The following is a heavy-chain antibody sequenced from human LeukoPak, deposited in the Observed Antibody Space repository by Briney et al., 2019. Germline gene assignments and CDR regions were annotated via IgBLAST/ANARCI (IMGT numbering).Heavy chain of an antibody. CDR2: IYYSGST. CDR1: GGSISSSSYY. D-gene: IGHD6-13*01. V-gene: IGHV4-39*01. CDR3: ARPPSAAGEYFQH. Sequence: SETLSLTCTVSGGSISSSSYYWGWIRQPPGKGLEWIGSIYYSGSTYYNPSLKSRVTISVDTSKNQFSLKLSSVTAADTAVYYCARPPSAAGEYFQHWGQGTLVTVPS. J-gene: IGHJ1*01.